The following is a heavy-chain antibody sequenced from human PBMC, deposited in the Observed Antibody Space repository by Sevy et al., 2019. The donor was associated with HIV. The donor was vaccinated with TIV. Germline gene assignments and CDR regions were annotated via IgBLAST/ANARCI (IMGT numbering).Heavy chain of an antibody. CDR3: ARHSPTAYCDFWSGYYSGAYYYYYGMDV. Sequence: SETLSLTCTVSGGSISSSSYYWGWIRQPPGKGLEWIGSIYYSGSTYYNPSLKSRVTISVDTSKNQFSLKLSSVTAAXTAVYYCARHSPTAYCDFWSGYYSGAYYYYYGMDVWGQGTTVTVSS. V-gene: IGHV4-39*01. J-gene: IGHJ6*02. CDR1: GGSISSSSYY. D-gene: IGHD3-3*01. CDR2: IYYSGST.